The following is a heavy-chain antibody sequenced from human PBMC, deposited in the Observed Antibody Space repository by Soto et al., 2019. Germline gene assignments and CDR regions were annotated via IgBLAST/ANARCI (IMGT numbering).Heavy chain of an antibody. J-gene: IGHJ4*02. CDR1: GFTFDDYA. Sequence: EVQLVESGGGLVQPGRSLRLSCAASGFTFDDYAMHWVRQAPGKGLEWVSGISWNSGSIGYADSVKGRFTISRDNAKNSLYLQMNSLRAEDTALYYCAKDHSPFDYGDYGSPLYFDYWGQGTLVTVSS. CDR3: AKDHSPFDYGDYGSPLYFDY. D-gene: IGHD4-17*01. CDR2: ISWNSGSI. V-gene: IGHV3-9*01.